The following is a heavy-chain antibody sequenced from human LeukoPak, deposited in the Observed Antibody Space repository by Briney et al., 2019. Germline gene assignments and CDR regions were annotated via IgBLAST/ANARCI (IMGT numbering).Heavy chain of an antibody. V-gene: IGHV4-59*08. CDR1: GGSISSYY. Sequence: SETLSLTCTVSGGSISSYYWSWIRQPPGKGLEWIGYIYYSGSTKYNPSLKSRVTISVDTSKNQFSVKLSSVTAADTAVYYCARVAAAGTGSTFVDYWGQGTLVTVSS. CDR2: IYYSGST. J-gene: IGHJ4*02. D-gene: IGHD6-13*01. CDR3: ARVAAAGTGSTFVDY.